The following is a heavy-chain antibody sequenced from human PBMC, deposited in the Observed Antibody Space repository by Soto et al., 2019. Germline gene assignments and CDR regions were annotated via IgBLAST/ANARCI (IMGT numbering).Heavy chain of an antibody. D-gene: IGHD2-15*01. CDR3: ARGEFRGPVSGGSCYRVGHCRRWVYGMDV. J-gene: IGHJ6*04. CDR2: INHSGST. V-gene: IGHV4-34*01. CDR1: GGSFSGYY. Sequence: PSETLSLACAVYGGSFSGYYWSWIRQPPGKGLEWIGEINHSGSTNYNPSLKSRVTISVDTSKNQFSLKLSSVAAADTAVYYCARGEFRGPVSGGSCYRVGHCRRWVYGMDVWGKGTMVTVSS.